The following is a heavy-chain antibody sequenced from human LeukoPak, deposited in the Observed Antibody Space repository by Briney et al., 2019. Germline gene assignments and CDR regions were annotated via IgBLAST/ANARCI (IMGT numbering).Heavy chain of an antibody. V-gene: IGHV1-46*01. J-gene: IGHJ3*02. CDR3: ASTSSGYLFGAFDI. Sequence: GASVKVSCKASGYTFTSYYMHWVRQAPGQGLEWMGIINPSGGSTSCAQKFQGRVAMTRDTSTSTVYMELSSLRSEDTAVYYCASTSSGYLFGAFDIWGQGTMVTVSS. CDR1: GYTFTSYY. CDR2: INPSGGST. D-gene: IGHD3-22*01.